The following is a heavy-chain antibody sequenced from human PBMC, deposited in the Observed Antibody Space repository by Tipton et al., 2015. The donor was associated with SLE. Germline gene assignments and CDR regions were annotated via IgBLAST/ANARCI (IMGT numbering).Heavy chain of an antibody. CDR2: INHGGDT. J-gene: IGHJ6*03. V-gene: IGHV4-34*01. CDR1: GESFSGHY. D-gene: IGHD1-1*01. Sequence: TLSLTCAVNGESFSGHYWSWIRQSPGKGLEWIGDINHGGDTNYNPSLESRVTISVDTSKNQFSLKLSSVTAADTAVYYCASAGTFPYYYYYMDVWGKGTTVTVSS. CDR3: ASAGTFPYYYYYMDV.